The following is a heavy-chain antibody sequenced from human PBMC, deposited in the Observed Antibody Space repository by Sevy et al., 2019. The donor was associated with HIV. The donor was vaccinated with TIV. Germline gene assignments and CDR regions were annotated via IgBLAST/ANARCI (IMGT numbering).Heavy chain of an antibody. J-gene: IGHJ5*02. CDR1: GYNFY. D-gene: IGHD6-19*01. V-gene: IGHV1-2*06. CDR2: DTPNSGAT. CDR3: AGQSLGWYNWFDP. Sequence: ASVKVSCKASGYNFYIHWVRQAPGQGLEWMGRDTPNSGATSYAQKFQDRVAMTMDTSINTAYMELSGLKSDDTAIYYCAGQSLGWYNWFDPWRQGTLVTVSS.